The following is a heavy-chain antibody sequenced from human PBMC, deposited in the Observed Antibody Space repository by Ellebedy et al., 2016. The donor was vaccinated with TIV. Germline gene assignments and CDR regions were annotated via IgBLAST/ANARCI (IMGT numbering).Heavy chain of an antibody. D-gene: IGHD6-25*01. CDR3: AREGRRGRWFDP. CDR2: VSYTGST. Sequence: MPSETLSLTCTVSGGSINNYYWSWIRQSPGKGLEWFGYVSYTGSTNYHPSLKSRVSMSVDTSKNQFSLKLSAVTTADTGVYYCAREGRRGRWFDPWGQGTLVTVSS. J-gene: IGHJ5*02. CDR1: GGSINNYY. V-gene: IGHV4-59*01.